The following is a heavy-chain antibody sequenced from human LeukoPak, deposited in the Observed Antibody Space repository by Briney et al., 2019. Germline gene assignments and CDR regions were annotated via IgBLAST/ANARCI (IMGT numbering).Heavy chain of an antibody. CDR3: TRTAMVTGFDS. CDR2: IRSKLNSYAT. J-gene: IGHJ4*02. D-gene: IGHD5-18*01. V-gene: IGHV3-73*01. CDR1: GVTFSGSA. Sequence: QTGGSQKLCCAACGVTFSGSAMHLGRQASGKGLEWVGRIRSKLNSYATAYAASVKGRFTISRDDSKNTTYLPMNSLKTEDTAVYYCTRTAMVTGFDSWGQGTLVTVSS.